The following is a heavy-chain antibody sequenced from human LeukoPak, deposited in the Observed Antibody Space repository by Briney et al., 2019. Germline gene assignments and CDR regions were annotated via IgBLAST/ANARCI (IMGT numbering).Heavy chain of an antibody. J-gene: IGHJ3*01. D-gene: IGHD6-13*01. V-gene: IGHV3-7*01. Sequence: GGSLRLSCAVSGFTSSTAWLTWVRQAPGKGLEWVADMRQDGSDKYYVDSVKGRFFISGDIAKNSVSLHMNRLSVEDTAVYYCVAYKFLHSWSAFDFWGRGTMVTVSS. CDR3: VAYKFLHSWSAFDF. CDR1: GFTSSTAW. CDR2: MRQDGSDK.